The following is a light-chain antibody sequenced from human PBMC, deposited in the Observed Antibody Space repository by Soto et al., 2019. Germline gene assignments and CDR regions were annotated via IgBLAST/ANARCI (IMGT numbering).Light chain of an antibody. J-gene: IGKJ2*01. CDR3: QQYSTYSET. CDR2: KAS. Sequence: DIQMTQSPSTLSASVGDRVTITSRASQTINSWLARYQQKPGKAPKLLISKASTLESGVPSRFSGSGSGTEFTLTISSLQPDDFATYYCQQYSTYSETFAQGTKLEIK. V-gene: IGKV1-5*03. CDR1: QTINSW.